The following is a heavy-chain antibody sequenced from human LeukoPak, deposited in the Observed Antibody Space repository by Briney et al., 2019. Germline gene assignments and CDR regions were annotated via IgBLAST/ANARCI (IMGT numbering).Heavy chain of an antibody. J-gene: IGHJ4*02. CDR1: GFAFSASG. CDR3: ARVETYYYDSSGYSFDY. CDR2: IRYDGSNK. Sequence: GGSLRLSCAASGFAFSASGMHWVRQAPGKGLDWVAFIRYDGSNKYYADSVKGRFTISRDNSKNTLYLQMNSLRAEDTAVYYCARVETYYYDSSGYSFDYWGQGTLVTVSS. V-gene: IGHV3-30*02. D-gene: IGHD3-22*01.